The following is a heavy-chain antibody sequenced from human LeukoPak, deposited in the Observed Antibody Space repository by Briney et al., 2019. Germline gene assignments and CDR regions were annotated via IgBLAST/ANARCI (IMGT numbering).Heavy chain of an antibody. CDR3: VKVSIAVAGSDY. Sequence: PGGSLRLSCAASGFIFSNYWMTWVRQAPGKGLEWVANIKEDGSENYYLDSVSGRFTISRDNAKNSLYLQMNSLRAEDTAVYYCVKVSIAVAGSDYWGQGTLVTVSS. CDR2: IKEDGSEN. V-gene: IGHV3-7*01. J-gene: IGHJ4*02. D-gene: IGHD6-13*01. CDR1: GFIFSNYW.